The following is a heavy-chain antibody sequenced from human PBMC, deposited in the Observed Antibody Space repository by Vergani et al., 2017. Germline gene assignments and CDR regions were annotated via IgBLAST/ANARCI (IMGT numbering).Heavy chain of an antibody. CDR2: ISGDGGSS. V-gene: IGHV3-43*02. CDR3: AKPSYSSGWYVLVY. J-gene: IGHJ4*02. Sequence: EVQLLESGGGLVQPGGSLRLSCAASGFTFSSYAMSWVRQAPGKGLEWVSLISGDGGSSYYADSVKGRFTISRDNSKNSLYLQMNSLRTEDTALYYCAKPSYSSGWYVLVYWGQGTLVTVSS. D-gene: IGHD6-19*01. CDR1: GFTFSSYA.